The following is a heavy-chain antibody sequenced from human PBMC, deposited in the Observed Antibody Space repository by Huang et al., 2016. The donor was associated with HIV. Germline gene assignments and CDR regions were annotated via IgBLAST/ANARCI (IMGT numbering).Heavy chain of an antibody. D-gene: IGHD3-10*01. J-gene: IGHJ6*03. CDR2: IYYKGMT. Sequence: QLLLQVSGPGLVKPSEALALTCAVSGGSIRSSDYHWGWIRQPPGKGLEGIGRIYYKGMTHDSPSLKSRVTIAGDTSKNLFFLNLTSVTAADTAVYYCARHREGPVAYYSGWGSHLNYMDVWGRGRTVVVSS. CDR1: GGSIRSSDYH. V-gene: IGHV4-39*01. CDR3: ARHREGPVAYYSGWGSHLNYMDV.